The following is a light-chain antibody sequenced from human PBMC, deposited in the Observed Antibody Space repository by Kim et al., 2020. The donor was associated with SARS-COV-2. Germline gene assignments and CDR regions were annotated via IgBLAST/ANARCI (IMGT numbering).Light chain of an antibody. Sequence: QSVLTQPPSVSGTPGQRVIISCSGSSSNIEKNTVTWYQQLPGTAPKLLFYNNNERPSGVPDRFSASKSGTSATLAISGLQSEDEADYYCAAWDDNLGGRVFGGGTQVTVL. CDR2: NNN. J-gene: IGLJ3*02. CDR3: AAWDDNLGGRV. CDR1: SSNIEKNT. V-gene: IGLV1-44*01.